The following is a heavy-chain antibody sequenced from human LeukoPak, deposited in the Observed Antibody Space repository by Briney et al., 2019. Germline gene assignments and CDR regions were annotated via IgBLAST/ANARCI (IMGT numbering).Heavy chain of an antibody. CDR2: ISYDGNT. D-gene: IGHD2-8*01. CDR1: GGSNTSNTYY. V-gene: IGHV4-39*07. CDR3: ARINGGI. Sequence: KPSETLSLTCTVTGGSNTSNTYYWGWIRQPPGKGLEWIGSISYDGNTYYNPSLKSRVTVSRDTSKNQFSLKVNSVTAADTAVYYCARINGGIWGQGTLVTVSS. J-gene: IGHJ4*02.